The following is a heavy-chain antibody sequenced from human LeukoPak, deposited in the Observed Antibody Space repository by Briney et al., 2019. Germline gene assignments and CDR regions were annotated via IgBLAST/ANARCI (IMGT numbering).Heavy chain of an antibody. CDR1: GFTFSSYE. CDR3: ARDRGYSYGLYYFDY. V-gene: IGHV3-48*03. D-gene: IGHD5-18*01. J-gene: IGHJ4*02. CDR2: ISSSGSTI. Sequence: GGSLRLSCAASGFTFSSYEMNWVRQAPGKGLEWVSYISSSGSTIYYADSVKGRFTISRDNAKNSLYLQMNSLRAEDTAVYYCARDRGYSYGLYYFDYWGQGTLVTVSS.